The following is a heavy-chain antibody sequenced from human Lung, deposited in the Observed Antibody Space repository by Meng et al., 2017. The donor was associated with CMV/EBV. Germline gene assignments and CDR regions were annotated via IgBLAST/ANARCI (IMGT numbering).Heavy chain of an antibody. J-gene: IGHJ4*02. Sequence: SXTXSLXCTAAGGSISSSSYYWGWIRQPPGKGLEWIGSIYYSGSTYYNPSLKSRVTISVDTSKNQFSLKLSSVTAADTAVYYCARQESSWYYFDYWVQGTLVTVSS. CDR1: GGSISSSSYY. V-gene: IGHV4-39*01. CDR2: IYYSGST. D-gene: IGHD6-13*01. CDR3: ARQESSWYYFDY.